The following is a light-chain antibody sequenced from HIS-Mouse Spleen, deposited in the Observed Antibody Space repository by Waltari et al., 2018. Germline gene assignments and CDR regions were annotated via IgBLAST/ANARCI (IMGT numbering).Light chain of an antibody. Sequence: QSVLTQPPSASGTPGQRVTISCSGSSSNIGSNYVYWYQHRPGTAPKLLIYRNNPRPSGVPDRFSGSKSGTSAALAISVLRSEDEADYYCAAWDDSLSGRVFGGGTKLTVL. CDR2: RNN. V-gene: IGLV1-47*01. CDR3: AAWDDSLSGRV. CDR1: SSNIGSNY. J-gene: IGLJ3*02.